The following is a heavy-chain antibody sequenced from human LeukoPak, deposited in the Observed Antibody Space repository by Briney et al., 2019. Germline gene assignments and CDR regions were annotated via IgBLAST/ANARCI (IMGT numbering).Heavy chain of an antibody. CDR2: INPNSGGT. V-gene: IGHV1-2*02. D-gene: IGHD2-15*01. J-gene: IGHJ4*02. CDR1: GYTFTGYY. Sequence: ASVKVSCKASGYTFTGYYMHWVRPAPGQGLGWMGWINPNSGGTNYAQKFQGRVTMTRDTSISTAYMELSRLRSDDTAVYYCARVTGTYSNFDYWGQGTLVTVSS. CDR3: ARVTGTYSNFDY.